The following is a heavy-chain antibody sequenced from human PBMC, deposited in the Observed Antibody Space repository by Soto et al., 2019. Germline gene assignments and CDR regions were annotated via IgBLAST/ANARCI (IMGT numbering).Heavy chain of an antibody. CDR2: ISSSSSTI. CDR1: GFTFSSNS. CDR3: ARVIWSGHLTSDL. Sequence: EVQVVESGGGLVQPGGSLRLSCAASGFTFSSNSMNWVRQAPGKGLEWISYISSSSSTIYADSVKGRFTISRDNAKNSLYLQRNSPRDEDTAVYYCARVIWSGHLTSDLWGQGTLVTVSS. J-gene: IGHJ5*02. V-gene: IGHV3-48*02. D-gene: IGHD3-3*01.